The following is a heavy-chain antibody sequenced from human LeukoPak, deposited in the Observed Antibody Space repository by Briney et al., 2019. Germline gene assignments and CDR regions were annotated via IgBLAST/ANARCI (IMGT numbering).Heavy chain of an antibody. CDR2: IYYSGST. D-gene: IGHD2-2*01. J-gene: IGHJ4*02. CDR1: GGSISSYY. V-gene: IGHV4-59*08. CDR3: ARHEVRGLYFDY. Sequence: SETLSLTCTVSGGSISSYYWSWIRQPPGRGREWIGYIYYSGSTNYNASLKSRVTISVDTSKKQFSLKLTSVTAADTAVYYCARHEVRGLYFDYWGQGTLVTVSS.